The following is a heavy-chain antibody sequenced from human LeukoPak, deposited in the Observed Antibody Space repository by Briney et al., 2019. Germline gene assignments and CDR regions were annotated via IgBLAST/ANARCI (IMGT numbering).Heavy chain of an antibody. V-gene: IGHV4-4*09. D-gene: IGHD1-1*01. CDR1: GRSTSSYY. Sequence: SETLSLICTVSGRSTSSYYWSWIRQPPGKRLQWIGYIHTSGSTNYNPSLKSRVTISLDTSKKQFSLKLSSVTAADTAVYYCARLYWNLHYFDYWVQGALVTVSS. CDR2: IHTSGST. J-gene: IGHJ4*02. CDR3: ARLYWNLHYFDY.